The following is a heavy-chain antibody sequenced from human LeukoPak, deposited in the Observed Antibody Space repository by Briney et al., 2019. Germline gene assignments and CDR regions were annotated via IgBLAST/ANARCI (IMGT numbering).Heavy chain of an antibody. V-gene: IGHV4-39*01. CDR2: IYYSGST. CDR1: GGSISSSSYY. CDR3: ARQLAVAGTGGSHYCYYGMDV. J-gene: IGHJ6*02. Sequence: PSETLSLTCTVSGGSISSSSYYWGWIRQPPGKGLEWIGSIYYSGSTYYNPSLKSRVTISVDTSKNQFSLKLSSVTAADTAVYYCARQLAVAGTGGSHYCYYGMDVWGQGTTVTVSS. D-gene: IGHD6-19*01.